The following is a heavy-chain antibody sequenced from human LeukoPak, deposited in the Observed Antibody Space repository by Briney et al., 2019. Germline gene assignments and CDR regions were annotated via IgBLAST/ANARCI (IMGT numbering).Heavy chain of an antibody. V-gene: IGHV3-30*02. CDR1: GFTFSNYG. CDR2: IRYDATDK. J-gene: IGHJ4*02. Sequence: GGSLRLSCAASGFTFSNYGIHWVRQAPGKGLEWMAFIRYDATDKYYTDSVKGRFTISRDNSMDTVYLEMNSLRAEDTAVYYCAKAPYRGGSSWTEFDYWGQGTLVTVSS. CDR3: AKAPYRGGSSWTEFDY. D-gene: IGHD6-13*01.